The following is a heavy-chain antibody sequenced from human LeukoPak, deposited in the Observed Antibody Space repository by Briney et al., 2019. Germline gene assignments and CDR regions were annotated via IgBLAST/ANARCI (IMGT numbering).Heavy chain of an antibody. D-gene: IGHD2-21*01. CDR1: GFTVSSNS. V-gene: IGHV3-21*01. CDR2: ISSSSSYI. Sequence: IPGGSLRLSCTVSGFTVSSNSMSWVRQAPGKGLEWVSSISSSSSYIYYADSVKGRFTISRDNAKNSLYLQMNSLRAEDTAVYYCARDGDGYYYYYYMDVWGKGTTVTVSS. J-gene: IGHJ6*03. CDR3: ARDGDGYYYYYYMDV.